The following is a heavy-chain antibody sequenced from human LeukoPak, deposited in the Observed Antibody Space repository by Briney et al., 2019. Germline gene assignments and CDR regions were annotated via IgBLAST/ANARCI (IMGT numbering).Heavy chain of an antibody. D-gene: IGHD2-2*01. V-gene: IGHV3-23*01. CDR3: AKVSRFAVVPAAMLDY. CDR2: ISGSGDIT. CDR1: GFTFSSCA. Sequence: GGSLRLSCAASGFTFSSCAMSWVRQAPGKGLEWVSAISGSGDITYYADSVKGRFTMSRDNFKNTLYLQMNSLRAEDTAVYYCAKVSRFAVVPAAMLDYWGQGIQVTVSS. J-gene: IGHJ4*02.